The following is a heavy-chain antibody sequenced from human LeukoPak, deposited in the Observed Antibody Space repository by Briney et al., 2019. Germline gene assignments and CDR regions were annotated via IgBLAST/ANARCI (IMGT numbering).Heavy chain of an antibody. V-gene: IGHV4-59*01. D-gene: IGHD3-22*01. J-gene: IGHJ4*02. CDR3: ARDKYYDSSGYDY. Sequence: SETLSLTCAVSGGSISSYYWSWIRQPPGKGLEWIGYIYYSGSTNYNPSLKSRVTISVDTSKNQFSLKLSSVTAADTAVYYCARDKYYDSSGYDYWGQGTLVTVSS. CDR1: GGSISSYY. CDR2: IYYSGST.